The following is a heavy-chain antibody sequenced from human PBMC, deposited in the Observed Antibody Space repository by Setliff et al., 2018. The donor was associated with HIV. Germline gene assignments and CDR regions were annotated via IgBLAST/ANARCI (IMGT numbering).Heavy chain of an antibody. V-gene: IGHV1-18*01. CDR1: GYTFTSYG. CDR2: ISAYNGNT. D-gene: IGHD6-6*01. J-gene: IGHJ1*01. Sequence: ASVKVSCKASGYTFTSYGISWVRQAPGQGLEWMGWISAYNGNTNYARKLQGRVTMTRDTSTSTVYMELSSLRSEDTAVYYCARDPAPSSSASYFQHWGQGTPVTVSS. CDR3: ARDPAPSSSASYFQH.